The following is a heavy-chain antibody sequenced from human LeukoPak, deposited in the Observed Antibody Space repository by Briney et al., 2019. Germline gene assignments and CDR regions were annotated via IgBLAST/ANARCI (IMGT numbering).Heavy chain of an antibody. CDR1: GFTFSSYG. CDR2: ISYDGSNK. V-gene: IGHV3-30*18. D-gene: IGHD6-19*01. Sequence: GRSLRLSCAASGFTFSSYGMHWVRQAPGKGLEWVAVISYDGSNKYYVDSVKGRFTISRDNSKNTLYLQMNSLRVEDTAVYYCAKRFSSGWDCDYWGQGTLVTVSS. CDR3: AKRFSSGWDCDY. J-gene: IGHJ4*02.